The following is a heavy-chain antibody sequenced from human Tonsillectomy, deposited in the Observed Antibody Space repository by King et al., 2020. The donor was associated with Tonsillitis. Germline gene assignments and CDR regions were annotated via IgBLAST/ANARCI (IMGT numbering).Heavy chain of an antibody. J-gene: IGHJ6*03. Sequence: VQLVESGGGVVRPGGSLRLSCAASGFTFDDYDMSWVRQAPGKGLEWVSGINWNGGSIGYVDSVKGRFTISRDNAKNSLYVQMNSLRAEDTALYYCARVAVADNYMDVWGKGTTVTVSS. V-gene: IGHV3-20*04. D-gene: IGHD6-13*01. CDR1: GFTFDDYD. CDR3: ARVAVADNYMDV. CDR2: INWNGGSI.